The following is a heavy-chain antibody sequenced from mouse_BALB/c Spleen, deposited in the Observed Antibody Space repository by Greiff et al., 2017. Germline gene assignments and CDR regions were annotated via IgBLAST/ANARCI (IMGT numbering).Heavy chain of an antibody. Sequence: VQLKESGPGLVKPSQSLSLTCTVTGYSITSDYAWNWIRQFPGNKLEWMGYISYSGSTSYNPSLKSRISITRDTSKNQFFLQLNSVTTEDTATYYCARQAGRGFAYWGQGTLVTVSA. CDR1: GYSITSDYA. V-gene: IGHV3-2*02. CDR3: ARQAGRGFAY. J-gene: IGHJ3*01. CDR2: ISYSGST. D-gene: IGHD3-2*02.